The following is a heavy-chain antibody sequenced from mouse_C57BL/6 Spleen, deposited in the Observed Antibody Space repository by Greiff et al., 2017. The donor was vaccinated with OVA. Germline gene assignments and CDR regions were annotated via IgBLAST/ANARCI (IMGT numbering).Heavy chain of an antibody. CDR2: IDPNSGGT. CDR1: GYTFTSYW. Sequence: QVQLQQSGAELVKPGASVKLSCKASGYTFTSYWMHWVKQRPGRGLEWIGRIDPNSGGTKYNEKFKSKATLTVDKPSSTAYMQLSSLTSEDSAVYYCASYDYDVRYYAMDYWGQGTSVTVSS. D-gene: IGHD2-4*01. J-gene: IGHJ4*01. CDR3: ASYDYDVRYYAMDY. V-gene: IGHV1-72*01.